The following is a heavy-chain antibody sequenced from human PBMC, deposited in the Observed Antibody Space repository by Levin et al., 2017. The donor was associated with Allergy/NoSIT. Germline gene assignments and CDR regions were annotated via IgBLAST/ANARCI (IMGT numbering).Heavy chain of an antibody. CDR1: GFTFSSYG. CDR2: ITSNGGST. V-gene: IGHV3-64D*06. Sequence: GESLKISCSASGFTFSSYGMHWVRQAPGKGLEYVSAITSNGGSTYYADSVKGRFTISRDNSKNTVYLQMSSLRAEDTAVYYCVKDLRGVRGPDDWGQGTLVTVSS. J-gene: IGHJ4*02. D-gene: IGHD3-10*01. CDR3: VKDLRGVRGPDD.